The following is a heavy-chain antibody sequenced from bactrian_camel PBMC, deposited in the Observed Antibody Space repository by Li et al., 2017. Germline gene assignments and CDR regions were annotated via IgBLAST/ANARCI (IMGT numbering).Heavy chain of an antibody. CDR1: GSTSSLRW. Sequence: HVQLVESGGDSAQAGGSLRISCAGSGSTSSLRWMGWFRQAPGKERVGVAAIYLGGGNTYLADSVEGRFTISQDNAKNTVYLQMDSLKPEDTAMYYCAADWSGADACRSRAIGAPDFAYWAQGTQVTV. V-gene: IGHV3S54*01. J-gene: IGHJ6*01. CDR2: IYLGGGNT. CDR3: AADWSGADACRSRAIGAPDFAY. D-gene: IGHD3*01.